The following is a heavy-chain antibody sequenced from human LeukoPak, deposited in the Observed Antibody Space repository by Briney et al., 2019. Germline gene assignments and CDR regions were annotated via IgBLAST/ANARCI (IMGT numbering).Heavy chain of an antibody. CDR3: AGRIFDI. Sequence: PRGSLRLSCAGYGFTFGNYWMAWVRQAPGKGLEWVANIKEDGSGKYYLDSVEARFTISRDNAKMTVDLQMISLRAEDTGVYYCAGRIFDIWGQGTMVTVSS. J-gene: IGHJ3*02. V-gene: IGHV3-7*01. CDR2: IKEDGSGK. CDR1: GFTFGNYW.